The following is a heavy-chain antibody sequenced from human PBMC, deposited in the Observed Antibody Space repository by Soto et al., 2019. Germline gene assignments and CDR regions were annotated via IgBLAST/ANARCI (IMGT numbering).Heavy chain of an antibody. J-gene: IGHJ5*02. V-gene: IGHV1-69*06. D-gene: IGHD6-13*01. CDR1: GGTFSSYA. CDR2: IIPIFGTA. Sequence: ASVKVSCKASGGTFSSYAIGWVRQAPGQGLEWMGGIIPIFGTANYAQKFQGRVTITADKSTSTAYMELSSLRSEDTAVYYCAVTRTGYSSSWYPSGHWFDPWGQGTLVTVSS. CDR3: AVTRTGYSSSWYPSGHWFDP.